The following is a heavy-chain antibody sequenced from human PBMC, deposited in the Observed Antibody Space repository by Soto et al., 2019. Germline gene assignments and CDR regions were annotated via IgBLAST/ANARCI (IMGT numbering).Heavy chain of an antibody. J-gene: IGHJ5*02. V-gene: IGHV4-61*01. CDR3: ASRDSSSWYGWFDP. CDR1: GGSVSSGSYY. D-gene: IGHD6-13*01. CDR2: IYYSGST. Sequence: SETLSLTCTVSGGSVSSGSYYWSWIRQPPGKGLEWIGYIYYSGSTNYNPSLKSRVTISVDTSKNQFSLKLSSVTAADTAVYYCASRDSSSWYGWFDPWGQGTLVTVSS.